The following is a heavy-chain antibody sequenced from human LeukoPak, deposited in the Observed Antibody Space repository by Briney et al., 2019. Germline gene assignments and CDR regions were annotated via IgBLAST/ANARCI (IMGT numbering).Heavy chain of an antibody. J-gene: IGHJ5*02. CDR3: ARGENRGYCSGGSCYLNWFDP. V-gene: IGHV1-69*05. CDR1: GGTFSGYA. D-gene: IGHD2-15*01. Sequence: GASVKVSCKASGGTFSGYAISWVRQAPGQGLEWMGRIIPIFGTANYAQKFQGRVTITTDESTSTAYMELSSLRSEDTAVYYCARGENRGYCSGGSCYLNWFDPWGQGTLVTVSS. CDR2: IIPIFGTA.